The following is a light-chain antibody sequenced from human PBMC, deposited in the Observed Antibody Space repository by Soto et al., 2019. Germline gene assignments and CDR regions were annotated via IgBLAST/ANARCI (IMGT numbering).Light chain of an antibody. CDR2: GAS. CDR1: QYIGTS. J-gene: IGKJ2*01. CDR3: QQYAGSPLYT. V-gene: IGKV3-20*01. Sequence: EIVLTQSPGTLSLSPGERATLSCRASQYIGTSLAWYQQRPGQAPRILIWGASNRATGFPDRFSASGSGTDITLTISRLEPEDFAVYYCQQYAGSPLYTFGQGTKLEIK.